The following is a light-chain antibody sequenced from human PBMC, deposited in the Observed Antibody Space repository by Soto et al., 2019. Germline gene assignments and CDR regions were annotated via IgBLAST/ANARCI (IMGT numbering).Light chain of an antibody. V-gene: IGLV2-14*01. CDR2: DVS. CDR3: SSYTSSSAVV. CDR1: SSDVGGYNY. J-gene: IGLJ3*02. Sequence: QSVLTQPASVSGSPGQSITISCTGTSSDVGGYNYVSWYQQYPGKAPKLMIYDVSNRPSGVSNRFSGSKSGNTASLTISGLQAEDEDDYYCSSYTSSSAVVFGEGTKLNVL.